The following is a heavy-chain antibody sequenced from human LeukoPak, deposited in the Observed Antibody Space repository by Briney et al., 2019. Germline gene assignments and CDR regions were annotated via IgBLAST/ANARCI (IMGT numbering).Heavy chain of an antibody. V-gene: IGHV1-8*01. CDR3: AREGTDYDFWSGYYKRANSQSPQKDAFDI. Sequence: ASVKVSCKASGYTFTSYDINWVRQATGQGLEWMGWMNPNSGNTGYAQKFQGRVTMTRNTSISTAYMELSSLRSEDTAVYYCAREGTDYDFWSGYYKRANSQSPQKDAFDIWGQGTMVTVSS. J-gene: IGHJ3*02. CDR2: MNPNSGNT. D-gene: IGHD3-3*01. CDR1: GYTFTSYD.